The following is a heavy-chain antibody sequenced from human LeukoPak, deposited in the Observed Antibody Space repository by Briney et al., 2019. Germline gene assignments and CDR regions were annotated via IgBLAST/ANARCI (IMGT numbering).Heavy chain of an antibody. V-gene: IGHV4-34*01. Sequence: PSETLSLTRAVYGGSFSGYYWSWIRQPPGKGLEWIGEINHSGSTNYNPSLKSRVTISVDTSKNQFSLKLSSVTAADTAVYYCARRIAAAGFGYWGQGTLVTVSS. CDR2: INHSGST. D-gene: IGHD6-13*01. CDR3: ARRIAAAGFGY. CDR1: GGSFSGYY. J-gene: IGHJ4*02.